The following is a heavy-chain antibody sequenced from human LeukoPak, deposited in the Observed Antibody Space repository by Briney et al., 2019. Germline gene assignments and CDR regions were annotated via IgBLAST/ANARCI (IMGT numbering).Heavy chain of an antibody. CDR3: AKDWTTVVTPKGYYFDS. V-gene: IGHV3-23*01. CDR2: INGYGDTA. J-gene: IGHJ4*02. D-gene: IGHD4-23*01. CDR1: GFTFNIYA. Sequence: GGSLRLSCAASGFTFNIYAINWVRQAPGKGLEWVSGINGYGDTAHYADSVKGRFTISRDNSKNTLSLQMDSLRVEDTALYYCAKDWTTVVTPKGYYFDSWGEGTLVTVSS.